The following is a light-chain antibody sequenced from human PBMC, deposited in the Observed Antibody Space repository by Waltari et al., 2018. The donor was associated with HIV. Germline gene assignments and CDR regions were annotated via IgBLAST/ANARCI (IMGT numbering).Light chain of an antibody. CDR1: NNDIGSHDY. V-gene: IGLV2-23*02. CDR2: DVN. CDR3: SSFVNGGTYV. J-gene: IGLJ1*01. Sequence: QSALTQPASVSGSPGQSVTIFCTGTNNDIGSHDYVSWYRVVPDKAPKLLIFDVNRQPSDISHRFSGSKSGYTASLMIFGLQPEDEADYFCSSFVNGGTYVFGSGTKV.